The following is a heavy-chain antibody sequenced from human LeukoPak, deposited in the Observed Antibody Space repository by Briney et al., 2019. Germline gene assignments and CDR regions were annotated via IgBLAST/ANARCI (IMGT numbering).Heavy chain of an antibody. D-gene: IGHD3-22*01. J-gene: IGHJ4*02. CDR3: AKGGAMIVGLPFDY. Sequence: SVKVSCKASRGTFSSYAISWVRQAPGQGLEWMGGIIPIFGTANYAQKFQGRVTITADKSTSTAYMELSSLRSEDTAVYYCAKGGAMIVGLPFDYWGQGTLVTVSS. CDR2: IIPIFGTA. V-gene: IGHV1-69*06. CDR1: RGTFSSYA.